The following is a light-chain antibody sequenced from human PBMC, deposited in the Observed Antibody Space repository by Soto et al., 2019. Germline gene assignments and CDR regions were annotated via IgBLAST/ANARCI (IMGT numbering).Light chain of an antibody. V-gene: IGKV1-27*01. CDR3: PKYSSVIT. Sequence: DIQMTQSPSSLSASVGDRVTITCRASQGMSNFLAWYQQKPGKVPKLLISAASTLQSGVPSRFSGSGSGTDFTLTITSLQPEDVATYYCPKYSSVITFGQGTRLEIK. CDR1: QGMSNF. CDR2: AAS. J-gene: IGKJ5*01.